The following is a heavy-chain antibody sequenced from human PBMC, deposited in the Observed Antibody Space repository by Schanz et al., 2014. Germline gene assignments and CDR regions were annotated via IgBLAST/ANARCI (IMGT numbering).Heavy chain of an antibody. CDR3: ARGPSTGAFDI. CDR2: INPSVGNT. CDR1: GYTFTSYY. Sequence: QVQLVQSGAEVKKPGASVKVSCEASGYTFTSYYIHWFRQAPGQGLEWMGLINPSVGNTNYAQKCRGRDTMTRDTSTSTVYMELSSLRSENTAVYFCARGPSTGAFDIWGQGTMVTVSS. V-gene: IGHV1-46*03. J-gene: IGHJ3*02.